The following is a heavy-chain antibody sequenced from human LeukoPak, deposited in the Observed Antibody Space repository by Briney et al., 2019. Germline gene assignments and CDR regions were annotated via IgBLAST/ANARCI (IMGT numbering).Heavy chain of an antibody. Sequence: GGSLRLSCAASGFTFGDYAMHWVRQAPGEGLEWVSLIRADGGRTYYADSVSGRFTISRDNSKNSLYLQMYSLRTDDTALYYCATWAFYHGLDVWGQGSTVTVSS. J-gene: IGHJ6*02. D-gene: IGHD2/OR15-2a*01. CDR2: IRADGGRT. V-gene: IGHV3-43*02. CDR1: GFTFGDYA. CDR3: ATWAFYHGLDV.